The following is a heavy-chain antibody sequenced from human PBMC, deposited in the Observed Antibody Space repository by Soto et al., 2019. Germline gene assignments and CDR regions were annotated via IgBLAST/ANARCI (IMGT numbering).Heavy chain of an antibody. J-gene: IGHJ4*02. D-gene: IGHD2-15*01. V-gene: IGHV3-23*01. CDR3: AKGFSGGRNY. Sequence: EGQLLESGGGLVQPGGSLRLSCAASGFTFSSYAMSWVRQAPGKGLEWVPAIRGSGGSTYYADSVKGQFTRSRDNSKNALYLQMNSLRAEDTAVYYCAKGFSGGRNYWGQGTLVTVSS. CDR2: IRGSGGST. CDR1: GFTFSSYA.